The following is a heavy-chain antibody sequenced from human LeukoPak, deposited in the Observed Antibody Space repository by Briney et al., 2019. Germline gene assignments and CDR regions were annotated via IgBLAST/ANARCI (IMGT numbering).Heavy chain of an antibody. V-gene: IGHV4-34*01. CDR1: GGSFSGYY. D-gene: IGHD3-22*01. Sequence: SETLSLTCAVYGGSFSGYYWSWIRQPPGKGLEWIGEINHSGSTNYNPSLKSRVTISVDTSKNQFSLKLSSVTAADTAVYYCARQSRYYCFDYWGQGTLVTVSS. J-gene: IGHJ4*02. CDR3: ARQSRYYCFDY. CDR2: INHSGST.